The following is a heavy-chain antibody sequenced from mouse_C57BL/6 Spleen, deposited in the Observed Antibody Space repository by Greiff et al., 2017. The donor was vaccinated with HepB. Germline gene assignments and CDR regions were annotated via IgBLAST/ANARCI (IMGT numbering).Heavy chain of an antibody. Sequence: QVQLKESGAELARPGASVKLSCKASGYTFTSYGISWVKQRTGQGLEWIGEIYPRSGNTYYNEKFKGKATLTADKSSSTAYMELRSLTSEDSAVYFCARSGATVVATPFAYWGQGTLVTVSA. CDR1: GYTFTSYG. D-gene: IGHD1-1*01. J-gene: IGHJ3*01. CDR2: IYPRSGNT. V-gene: IGHV1-81*01. CDR3: ARSGATVVATPFAY.